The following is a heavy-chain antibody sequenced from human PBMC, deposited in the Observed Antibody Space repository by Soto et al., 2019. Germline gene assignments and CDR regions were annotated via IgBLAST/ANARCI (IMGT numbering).Heavy chain of an antibody. Sequence: LSLTCTFSGGSISSYYWSWIRQPPGKGLEWIGYIYYSGSTNYNPSLKSRVTISVDTSKNQFSLKLSSVTAADTAVYYCARADILTGYYLDYWGQGTLVTVSS. J-gene: IGHJ4*02. CDR1: GGSISSYY. CDR3: ARADILTGYYLDY. CDR2: IYYSGST. D-gene: IGHD3-9*01. V-gene: IGHV4-59*01.